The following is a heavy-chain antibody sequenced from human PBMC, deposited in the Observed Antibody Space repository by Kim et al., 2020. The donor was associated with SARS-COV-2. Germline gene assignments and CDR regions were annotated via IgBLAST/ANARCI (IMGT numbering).Heavy chain of an antibody. J-gene: IGHJ2*01. CDR3: ARHLHVTTVTFYCYLDL. D-gene: IGHD2-21*02. CDR1: GPTSRNSA. CDR2: IFGSGSGT. Sequence: GGSLRLSCAVSGPTSRNSAMSWVRQPPGKGLEWVAGIFGSGSGTYYADSVRGRFTISRDNSQGTVYLQMDNLRAEDTAVYYCARHLHVTTVTFYCYLDLWGRGTLVTVSS. V-gene: IGHV3-23*01.